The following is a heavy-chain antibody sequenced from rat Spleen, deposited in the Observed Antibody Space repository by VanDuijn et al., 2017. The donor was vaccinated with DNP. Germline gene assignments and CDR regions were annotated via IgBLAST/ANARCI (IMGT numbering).Heavy chain of an antibody. Sequence: EVQLVESGGGLVQPGGSMKLSCTASGFTFSDYDMAWVRQAPKKGLEWVATITYDGSSTYYRDSVKGRFTISRDNAKNTLYLQLNSLGSEDTATYYCARRFRDTRAMDAWGQGTSVTVSS. CDR2: ITYDGSST. D-gene: IGHD4-3*01. V-gene: IGHV5-7*01. CDR3: ARRFRDTRAMDA. CDR1: GFTFSDYD. J-gene: IGHJ4*01.